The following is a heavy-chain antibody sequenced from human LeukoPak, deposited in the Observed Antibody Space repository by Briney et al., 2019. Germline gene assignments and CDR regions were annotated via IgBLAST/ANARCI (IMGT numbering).Heavy chain of an antibody. V-gene: IGHV3-23*01. CDR3: ANRDPSRYRSSSH. CDR2: ISGSGGST. CDR1: AFTAGIQA. D-gene: IGHD6-6*01. J-gene: IGHJ4*02. Sequence: GCSLKPPRAATAFTAGIQAMRWVRQARGKRLGSVSAISGSGGSTYNAYSVKGRCTIPRDNSKNTLYLQTNSLRAEVTAVYYYANRDPSRYRSSSHWGQGTLVTVSS.